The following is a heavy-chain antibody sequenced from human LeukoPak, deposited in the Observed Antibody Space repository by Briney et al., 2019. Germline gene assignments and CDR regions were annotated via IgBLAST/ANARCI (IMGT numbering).Heavy chain of an antibody. J-gene: IGHJ4*02. Sequence: AGSLRLSCAASGFTFSSYGMHWVRQAPGKGLEWVAVIWYDGSNKYYADSVKGRFTISRDNSKNTLYLQMNSLRAEDTAVYYCAKNHWNYRPARLSYFDYWGQGTLVTVSS. V-gene: IGHV3-33*06. D-gene: IGHD1-7*01. CDR1: GFTFSSYG. CDR3: AKNHWNYRPARLSYFDY. CDR2: IWYDGSNK.